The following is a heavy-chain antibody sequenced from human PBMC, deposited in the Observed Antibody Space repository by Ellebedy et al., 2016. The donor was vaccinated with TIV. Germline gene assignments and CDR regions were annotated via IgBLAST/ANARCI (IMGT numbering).Heavy chain of an antibody. D-gene: IGHD6-19*01. V-gene: IGHV1-2*02. CDR2: INPNSGGT. CDR3: ARSRSSGWFVYDY. J-gene: IGHJ4*02. CDR1: GYTFTGYY. Sequence: ASVKVSXXASGYTFTGYYMHWVRQAPGQGLEWMGWINPNSGGTNYAQKFQGRVTMTTDTSTSTAYMELRSLRSDDTAVYYCARSRSSGWFVYDYWGQGTLVTVSS.